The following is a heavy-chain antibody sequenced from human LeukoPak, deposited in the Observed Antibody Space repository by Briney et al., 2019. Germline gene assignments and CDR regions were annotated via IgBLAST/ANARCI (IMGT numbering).Heavy chain of an antibody. CDR3: ARLRAWGAFDI. CDR1: GFTVSSNY. D-gene: IGHD4-17*01. CDR2: IYSSGST. J-gene: IGHJ3*02. V-gene: IGHV3-66*02. Sequence: GGSLRLSCAASGFTVSSNYMSWVRQAPGKGLEWVSVIYSSGSTYYADSVKGRFTISRDNSKNTLYLQMNSLRAEDTAVYYCARLRAWGAFDIWGQGTMVTVSS.